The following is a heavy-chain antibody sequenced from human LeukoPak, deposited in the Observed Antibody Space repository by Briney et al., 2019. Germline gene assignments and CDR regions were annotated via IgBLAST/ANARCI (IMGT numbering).Heavy chain of an antibody. D-gene: IGHD6-6*01. Sequence: GGSLRLSCAASGFTFSSYWMSWVRQAPGKGLEWVANIKQDGNEKYYVDSVKGRFTISRDNAKNSLFLQMNSLRAEDTAVYYCATRAARRSYFDYWGQGTLVTVSS. V-gene: IGHV3-7*01. CDR1: GFTFSSYW. CDR2: IKQDGNEK. CDR3: ATRAARRSYFDY. J-gene: IGHJ4*02.